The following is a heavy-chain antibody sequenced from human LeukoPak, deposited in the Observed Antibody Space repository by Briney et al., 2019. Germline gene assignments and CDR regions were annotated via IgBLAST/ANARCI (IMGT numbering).Heavy chain of an antibody. CDR2: ISSSSTSI. J-gene: IGHJ4*02. D-gene: IGHD3-3*01. Sequence: GGSLRLSCADSGFLFSDFIDHTMVWVRQAPGKGLEWVSYISSSSTSISYADSVRGRFSISRDNAQRSLYLQMNSLRAEDTAVYYCARDFGMSDYWGQGTLVTVSS. CDR3: ARDFGMSDY. V-gene: IGHV3-21*01. CDR1: GFLFSDFIDHT.